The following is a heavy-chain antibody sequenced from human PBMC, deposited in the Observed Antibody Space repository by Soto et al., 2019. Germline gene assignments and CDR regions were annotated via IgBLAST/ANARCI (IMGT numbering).Heavy chain of an antibody. CDR3: AAADSGSSEYYYYYGMDV. CDR1: GFTFTSSA. D-gene: IGHD1-26*01. Sequence: KVSCKASGFTFTSSAVQWVRQARGQRLEWIGWIVVGSGNTNYAQKFQERVTITRDMSTSAAYMELSSLRSEDTAVYYCAAADSGSSEYYYYYGMDVWGQGTTVTVSS. J-gene: IGHJ6*02. CDR2: IVVGSGNT. V-gene: IGHV1-58*01.